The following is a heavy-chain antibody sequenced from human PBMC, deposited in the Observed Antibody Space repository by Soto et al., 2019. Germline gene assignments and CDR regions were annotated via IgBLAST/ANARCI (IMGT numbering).Heavy chain of an antibody. Sequence: GGSLRLSCAASGFTFSSYAMSWVRQAPGKGLEWVSAISGSGGSTYYADSVEGRFTISRDNSKNTLYLQMNSLRAEDTAVYYCAKGPHYYGSGSQYGMDVWGQGTTVTVSS. D-gene: IGHD3-10*01. CDR1: GFTFSSYA. CDR3: AKGPHYYGSGSQYGMDV. CDR2: ISGSGGST. V-gene: IGHV3-23*01. J-gene: IGHJ6*02.